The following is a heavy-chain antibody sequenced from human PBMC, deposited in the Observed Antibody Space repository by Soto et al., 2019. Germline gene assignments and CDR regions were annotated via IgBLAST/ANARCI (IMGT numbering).Heavy chain of an antibody. CDR3: ASGTTVTTFIDY. D-gene: IGHD4-17*01. V-gene: IGHV1-3*01. J-gene: IGHJ4*02. Sequence: ASVKVSCKASGYTFTSYAMHWVRQAPGQRLEWMGWINAGNGNTKYSQKFQGRVTITRDTSASTAYMELSSLRSEDTDVYYCASGTTVTTFIDYWGQGTLVTVSS. CDR1: GYTFTSYA. CDR2: INAGNGNT.